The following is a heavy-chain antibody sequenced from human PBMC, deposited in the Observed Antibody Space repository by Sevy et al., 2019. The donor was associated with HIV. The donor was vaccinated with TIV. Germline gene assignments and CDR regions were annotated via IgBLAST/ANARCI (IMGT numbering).Heavy chain of an antibody. CDR1: GGSFSGYY. Sequence: SETLSLTCAVYGGSFSGYYWSWIRQPPGKGLEWIGEINHSGSTNYNPSLKSRVTISVDTSKNQFSLKLSSVTAADTVVYYFARHCGSTSCSHAFDIWGQGTMVTVSS. D-gene: IGHD2-2*01. V-gene: IGHV4-34*01. CDR3: ARHCGSTSCSHAFDI. CDR2: INHSGST. J-gene: IGHJ3*02.